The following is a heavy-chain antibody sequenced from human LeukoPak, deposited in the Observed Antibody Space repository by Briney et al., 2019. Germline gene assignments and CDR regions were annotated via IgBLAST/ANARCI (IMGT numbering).Heavy chain of an antibody. V-gene: IGHV5-51*01. D-gene: IGHD3-3*01. CDR1: GYSFTSYW. Sequence: GESLKISCKGSGYSFTSYWIGWVRQMPGKGLEWMGIIYPGDSDTRYSPSFQGQVTISADKSISTAYLQWNSLRAPDTAMYYCARRPSYDFWSGYYGVDGLDIWSQGTMVTVSS. J-gene: IGHJ3*02. CDR2: IYPGDSDT. CDR3: ARRPSYDFWSGYYGVDGLDI.